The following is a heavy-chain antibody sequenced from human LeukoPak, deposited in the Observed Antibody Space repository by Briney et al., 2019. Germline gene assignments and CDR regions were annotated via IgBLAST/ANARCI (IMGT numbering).Heavy chain of an antibody. D-gene: IGHD6-6*01. CDR1: GYSFTNYW. Sequence: NHGESLKISCKGSGYSFTNYWIAWVRQMPGKGLEWMGIIYPGDSDTGYSPSFQGQVTISADKSISTAYLQWSSLKASDTAMYYCARRRGSQRSSTELQYFENWGQGTLVTVSS. CDR2: IYPGDSDT. V-gene: IGHV5-51*01. J-gene: IGHJ4*02. CDR3: ARRRGSQRSSTELQYFEN.